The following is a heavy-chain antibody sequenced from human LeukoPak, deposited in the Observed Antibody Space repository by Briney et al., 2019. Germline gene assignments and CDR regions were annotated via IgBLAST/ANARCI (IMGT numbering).Heavy chain of an antibody. CDR1: GYSFTSYW. CDR3: ATTRGGNYHWDY. V-gene: IGHV5-51*01. Sequence: GESLKISCQGSGYSFTSYWIGWVRQMPGKGLEWVGIMYPLNSDIRYKPSFEGQVTMSADMSIKTAYLQWSSLKASDTAIYYCATTRGGNYHWDYWGQGTLVTVSS. CDR2: MYPLNSDI. J-gene: IGHJ4*02. D-gene: IGHD3-16*01.